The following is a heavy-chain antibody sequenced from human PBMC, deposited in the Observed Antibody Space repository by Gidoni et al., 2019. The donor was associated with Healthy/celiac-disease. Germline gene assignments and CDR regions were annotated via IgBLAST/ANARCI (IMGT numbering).Heavy chain of an antibody. Sequence: GRFTISRDNSKNTLYLQMNSLRAEDTAVYYCARGVRGVIAFDYWGQGTLVTVSS. V-gene: IGHV3-23*01. CDR3: ARGVRGVIAFDY. J-gene: IGHJ4*02. D-gene: IGHD3-10*01.